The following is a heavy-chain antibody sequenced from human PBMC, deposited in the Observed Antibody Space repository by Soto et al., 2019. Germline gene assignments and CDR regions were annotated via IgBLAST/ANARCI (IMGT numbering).Heavy chain of an antibody. CDR1: GFTFSDYY. V-gene: IGHV3-11*01. Sequence: QVQLVESGGGLVKPGGSLRLSCAASGFTFSDYYMSWIRQAPGNGRELVSYISSSGSTIYYANSVKGRFTISRDNAKNSLYLQMNSLRAEDTAVYYGARELTGEGSFDCWGQGTLVTVSS. D-gene: IGHD7-27*01. CDR3: ARELTGEGSFDC. CDR2: ISSSGSTI. J-gene: IGHJ4*02.